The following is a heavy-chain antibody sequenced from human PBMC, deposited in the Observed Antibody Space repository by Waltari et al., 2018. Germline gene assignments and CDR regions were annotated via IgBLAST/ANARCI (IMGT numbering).Heavy chain of an antibody. CDR3: ARDGEYSYGYVDY. D-gene: IGHD5-18*01. V-gene: IGHV3-7*01. CDR2: IKQDGSEK. J-gene: IGHJ4*02. Sequence: EVQLVESGGGLVQPGGSLRLSCAASGFTFSSYWMSWVRQAPGKGLEWVANIKQDGSEKDYVDSVKGRFTISRDNAKNSLYLQMNSLRAEDTAVYYCARDGEYSYGYVDYWGQGTLVTVSS. CDR1: GFTFSSYW.